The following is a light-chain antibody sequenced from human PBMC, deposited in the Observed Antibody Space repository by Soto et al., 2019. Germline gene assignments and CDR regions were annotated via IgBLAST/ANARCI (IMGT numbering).Light chain of an antibody. CDR2: EGS. J-gene: IGLJ1*01. V-gene: IGLV2-23*01. CDR3: CSYASGGTYV. CDR1: SSDIGSYNL. Sequence: SALTKPASVSGSPGQSITISCTGTSSDIGSYNLVSWYQQHPGKAPKLMIYEGSKRPAGVSDRLSGSRSGNTASLTISGLQAEDEADYYCCSYASGGTYVFGTGTKVTVL.